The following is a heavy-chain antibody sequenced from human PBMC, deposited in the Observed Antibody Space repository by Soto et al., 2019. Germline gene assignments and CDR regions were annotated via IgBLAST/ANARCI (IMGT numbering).Heavy chain of an antibody. D-gene: IGHD5-12*01. J-gene: IGHJ4*02. CDR3: ARELYSAYDDPERYLGY. V-gene: IGHV3-11*01. Sequence: QVHLVESGGGLVKPGGSLSLSCEASGFTFRDYYMSWIRQAPGKGLEWISYISRGGDKMYVADSVKGRLTISRDNAKNSVVLYMSSLRVEDTAVYYCARELYSAYDDPERYLGYWGQGTQVTVSS. CDR2: ISRGGDKM. CDR1: GFTFRDYY.